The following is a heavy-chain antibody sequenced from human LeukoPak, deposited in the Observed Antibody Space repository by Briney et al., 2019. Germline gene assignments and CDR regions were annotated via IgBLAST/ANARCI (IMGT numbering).Heavy chain of an antibody. Sequence: GGSLRLSCAASGFTFSSYAMSWVRQAPGKGLEWVSAISGSGGSTYYADSVKGRFTISRDNSKNTLYLQMNSLRAEDTAVYYFAKAANYDSSGYYSYWGQGTLVTVSS. CDR1: GFTFSSYA. J-gene: IGHJ4*02. V-gene: IGHV3-23*01. D-gene: IGHD3-22*01. CDR3: AKAANYDSSGYYSY. CDR2: ISGSGGST.